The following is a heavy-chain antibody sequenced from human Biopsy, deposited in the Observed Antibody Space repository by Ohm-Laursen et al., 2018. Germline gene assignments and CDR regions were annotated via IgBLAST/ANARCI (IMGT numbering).Heavy chain of an antibody. CDR3: ATKLTGYFHH. D-gene: IGHD3-9*01. J-gene: IGHJ1*01. CDR2: KIPILGTG. V-gene: IGHV1-69*13. Sequence: VKISCKAPGGTFSNYGVNWVRQAPGQGLEWLGGKIPILGTGNYAQKFQDRVTVAADTSTSTATMELRSLRSDDTAVYYCATKLTGYFHHWGQGTLVIVSS. CDR1: GGTFSNYG.